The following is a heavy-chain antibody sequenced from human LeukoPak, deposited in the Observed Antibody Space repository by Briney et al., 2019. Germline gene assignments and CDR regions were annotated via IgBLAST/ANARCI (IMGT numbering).Heavy chain of an antibody. CDR3: ARDPRHPWAAGSPFDY. CDR2: IFASGTT. D-gene: IGHD6-13*01. CDR1: GGSISTYY. V-gene: IGHV4-4*07. J-gene: IGHJ4*02. Sequence: PSETLFLTCSVSGGSISTYYWSWIRQPAGRGLEWIGRIFASGTTYYNPSLNSRVAMSADTSKNQFSLKLSSVTAADTAVYYCARDPRHPWAAGSPFDYWGQGTLVTVSS.